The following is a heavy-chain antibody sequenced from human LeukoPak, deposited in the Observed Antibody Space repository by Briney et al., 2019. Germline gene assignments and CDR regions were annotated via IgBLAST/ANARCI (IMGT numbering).Heavy chain of an antibody. D-gene: IGHD3-10*01. V-gene: IGHV3-23*01. Sequence: PGGSLRLSCAASGFTFSSYAMSWVRQAPGKGLEWVSAIRGSGGGTDYTDSVKGRFTISRDNAKKSLYLQMDSLRAEDTAVYYCARSLWPADYWGQGTLVTVSS. CDR2: IRGSGGGT. CDR1: GFTFSSYA. CDR3: ARSLWPADY. J-gene: IGHJ4*02.